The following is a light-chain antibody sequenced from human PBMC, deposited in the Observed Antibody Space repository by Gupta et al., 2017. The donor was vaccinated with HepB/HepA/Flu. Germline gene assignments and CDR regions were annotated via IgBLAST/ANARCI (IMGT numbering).Light chain of an antibody. CDR2: GAS. Sequence: EIVMTQSPATLSVSPGERVAFSCRASQAVHTNLAWMQQKPGQAPKVLFYGASARATGVPARFIGSGSRTEFTLTITSLQSEDVAVYVCQQYNNWPWTFGQGTKVEI. J-gene: IGKJ1*01. V-gene: IGKV3-15*01. CDR3: QQYNNWPWT. CDR1: QAVHTN.